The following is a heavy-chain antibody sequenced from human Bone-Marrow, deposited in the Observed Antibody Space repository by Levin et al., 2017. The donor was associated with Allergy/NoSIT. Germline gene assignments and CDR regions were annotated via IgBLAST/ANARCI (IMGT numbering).Heavy chain of an antibody. V-gene: IGHV3-15*01. Sequence: GESLKISCAVSGFTFTNAWMSWVRQAPGKGLEWVERIKRKSDGGTTDYGAPVKGRFTISRDDSKNKVYLEMNSLKTEDTGVYYCTTKHSSPSCFDYWGQGTLVTVSS. CDR2: IKRKSDGGTT. CDR1: GFTFTNAW. D-gene: IGHD6-6*01. CDR3: TTKHSSPSCFDY. J-gene: IGHJ4*02.